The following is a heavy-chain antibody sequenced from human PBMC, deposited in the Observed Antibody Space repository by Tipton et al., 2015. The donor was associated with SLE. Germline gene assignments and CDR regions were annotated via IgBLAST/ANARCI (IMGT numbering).Heavy chain of an antibody. CDR1: RYSISHGYY. D-gene: IGHD3/OR15-3a*01. CDR3: ARVAVGLSDHFSYYMDV. J-gene: IGHJ6*03. CDR2: IFHSGST. Sequence: LRLSCTVSRYSISHGYYWGWIRQPPGKGLEWIGYIFHSGSTHYNPSLKSRVTISVDTSKNQFSLKVSSVTAADTAVYYCARVAVGLSDHFSYYMDVWGKGTTVTVSS. V-gene: IGHV4-38-2*02.